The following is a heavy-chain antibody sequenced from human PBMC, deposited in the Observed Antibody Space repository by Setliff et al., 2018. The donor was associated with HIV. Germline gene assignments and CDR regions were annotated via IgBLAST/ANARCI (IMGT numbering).Heavy chain of an antibody. CDR1: GGTFSSYA. Sequence: SVKVSCKAFGGTFSSYAFSWVREAPGQGLEWMGGIIPFFHSQNYAQRFQGRLTITADEFTTTAYMELGSLTPEDTAIYFCATRPVAGNVWKAHYYGMDVWGQGTTVTV. CDR2: IIPFFHSQ. CDR3: ATRPVAGNVWKAHYYGMDV. V-gene: IGHV1-69*13. J-gene: IGHJ6*02. D-gene: IGHD6-19*01.